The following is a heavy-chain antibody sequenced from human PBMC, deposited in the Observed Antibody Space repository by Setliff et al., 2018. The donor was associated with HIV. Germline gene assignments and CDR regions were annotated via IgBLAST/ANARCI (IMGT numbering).Heavy chain of an antibody. Sequence: GGSLRLSCAASGFTFSTYWMSWVRQAPGKGLEWVANIKQDGSEKYYADSVKGRFTISRDNAKNTLYLQMNSLRAEDTAVYCCARSKGHLYYDDDTGYVLRAFDIWGQGTMVTVSS. CDR1: GFTFSTYW. D-gene: IGHD3-22*01. V-gene: IGHV3-7*01. CDR3: ARSKGHLYYDDDTGYVLRAFDI. J-gene: IGHJ3*02. CDR2: IKQDGSEK.